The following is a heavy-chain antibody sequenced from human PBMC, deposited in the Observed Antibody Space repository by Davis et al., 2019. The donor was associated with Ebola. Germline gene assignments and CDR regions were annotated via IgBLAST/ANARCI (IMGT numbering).Heavy chain of an antibody. J-gene: IGHJ4*02. CDR1: GDSIGSSNYY. CDR3: ARLVLLWFGVDY. D-gene: IGHD3-10*01. CDR2: IYYSGST. Sequence: PSETLSLTCTVSGDSIGSSNYYWGWIRQPPGKGLEWIGGIYYSGSTYYNPSLKSRVTISVDTSKNQVSLKLSSVTAADTPVYYCARLVLLWFGVDYWGQGTLVTVSS. V-gene: IGHV4-39*01.